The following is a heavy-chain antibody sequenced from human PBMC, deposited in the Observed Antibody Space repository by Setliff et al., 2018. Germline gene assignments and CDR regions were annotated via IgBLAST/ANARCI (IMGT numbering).Heavy chain of an antibody. CDR1: GGSISSGGYY. D-gene: IGHD3-10*01. V-gene: IGHV4-39*01. J-gene: IGHJ3*02. CDR3: ARRPTGPGAPFDI. CDR2: INHSGST. Sequence: SETLSLTCTVSGGSISSGGYYWSWIRQPPGKGLEWIGEINHSGSTNYNPSLKNRATISMDTSKIQFSLKLISVTAADTALYFCARRPTGPGAPFDIWGHGTMVTVSS.